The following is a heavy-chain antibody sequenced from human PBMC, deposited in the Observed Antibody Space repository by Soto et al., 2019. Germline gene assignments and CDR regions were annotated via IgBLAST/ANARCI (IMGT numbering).Heavy chain of an antibody. D-gene: IGHD5-12*01. Sequence: GGSLRLSCAASGFTFSSYAMSWVRQAPGKGLEWVSAISGSGGSTYYADSVKGRFTISRDNSKNTLYLQMNSLRAEDTAVYYCAKDAGNIVATFFPTMVFFDYWGQGTLVTVSS. CDR3: AKDAGNIVATFFPTMVFFDY. CDR2: ISGSGGST. J-gene: IGHJ4*02. CDR1: GFTFSSYA. V-gene: IGHV3-23*01.